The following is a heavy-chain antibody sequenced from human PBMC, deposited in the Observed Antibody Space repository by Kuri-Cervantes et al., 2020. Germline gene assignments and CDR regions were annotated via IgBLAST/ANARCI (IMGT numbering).Heavy chain of an antibody. J-gene: IGHJ6*02. CDR3: AKDRGITYGMDV. Sequence: GESLKISCAASGFTFSSYAMNWVRQAPGKGLEWVSSISGSGGSTYYADSVKDRFTISRDNSKNTLYLQMNSLRAEDTALYYCAKDRGITYGMDVWGQGTTVTVSS. D-gene: IGHD3-3*01. CDR1: GFTFSSYA. CDR2: ISGSGGST. V-gene: IGHV3-23*01.